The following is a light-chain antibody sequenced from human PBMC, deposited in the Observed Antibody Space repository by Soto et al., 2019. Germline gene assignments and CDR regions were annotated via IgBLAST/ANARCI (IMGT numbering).Light chain of an antibody. CDR2: NND. V-gene: IGLV1-44*01. Sequence: QPVLTQPPSASGAPGQRVTISCSGSDSNVGSTAVNWYQLLPGTGPKLLIYNNDQRPSGVPDRFSGSKSGTSASLAISGLRSEDEADYYCAAWDDSLGGQGIFGGGTKVTVL. CDR1: DSNVGSTA. CDR3: AAWDDSLGGQGI. J-gene: IGLJ2*01.